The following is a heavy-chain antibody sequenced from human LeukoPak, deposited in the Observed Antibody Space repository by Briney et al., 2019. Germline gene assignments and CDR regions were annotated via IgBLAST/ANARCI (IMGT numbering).Heavy chain of an antibody. V-gene: IGHV3-30*18. Sequence: AGGPLRLSCAASGLTFSSYGMHWVRKAPGKGLEWVAVISYDGSNKNYADSVKGRFTISRDNSKNTLYLQMNSLRAEDTAVYYCAKASTASGYDSPFEYWGQGTLVTVSS. CDR3: AKASTASGYDSPFEY. D-gene: IGHD5-12*01. J-gene: IGHJ4*02. CDR2: ISYDGSNK. CDR1: GLTFSSYG.